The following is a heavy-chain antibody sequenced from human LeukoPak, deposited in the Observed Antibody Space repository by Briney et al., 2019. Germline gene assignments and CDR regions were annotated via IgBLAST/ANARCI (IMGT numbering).Heavy chain of an antibody. CDR2: IFREGTT. J-gene: IGHJ4*02. D-gene: IGHD7-27*01. CDR3: TKTGGPWD. V-gene: IGHV3-66*01. Sequence: GGSLRLSCAASGFTFSTCAMSWVRQAPGKGLEWVSVIFREGTTYYADSVKGRFTISRDNPKNTLYLQMNTLRAEDTAMYYCTKTGGPWDWGQGTLVTVPS. CDR1: GFTFSTCA.